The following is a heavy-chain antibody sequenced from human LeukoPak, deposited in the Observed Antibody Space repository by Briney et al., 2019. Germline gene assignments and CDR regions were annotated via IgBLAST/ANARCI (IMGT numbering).Heavy chain of an antibody. Sequence: GGSLRLSCAASGFTFSSYAMSWVRQAPGKGLEWVSAISGSGDNPYYADSVKGRFTISRDNSKNTLYLQMNSLRAEDTALYYCAKILGSYWTPGYDYWGQGTLVTGSS. CDR1: GFTFSSYA. V-gene: IGHV3-23*01. J-gene: IGHJ4*02. CDR3: AKILGSYWTPGYDY. CDR2: ISGSGDNP. D-gene: IGHD1-26*01.